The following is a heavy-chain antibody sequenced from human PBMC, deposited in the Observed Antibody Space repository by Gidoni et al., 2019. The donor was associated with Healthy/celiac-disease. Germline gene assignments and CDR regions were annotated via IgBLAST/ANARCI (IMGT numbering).Heavy chain of an antibody. J-gene: IGHJ4*02. CDR3: AKAQGYCSGGSCYSLPDY. V-gene: IGHV3-23*01. CDR2: ISGSGGST. CDR1: GFTFSSYA. Sequence: EVQLLESGGGLVQPGGSLRLSCAASGFTFSSYAMSWVRQAPGKGLEWVSAISGSGGSTYYADSVKGRFTISRDNSKNTLYLQMNSLRAEDTAVYYCAKAQGYCSGGSCYSLPDYWGQGTLVTVSS. D-gene: IGHD2-15*01.